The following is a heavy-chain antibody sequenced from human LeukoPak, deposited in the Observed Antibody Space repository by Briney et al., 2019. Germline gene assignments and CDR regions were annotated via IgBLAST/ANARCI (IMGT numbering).Heavy chain of an antibody. CDR1: GFTFSSYW. CDR2: INQDGSEK. V-gene: IGHV3-7*01. Sequence: PGGSLRLSCAASGFTFSSYWMSWVRQAPGKRLEWVANINQDGSEKYYVDSVKGRFIISRDNARNSLYLQMNSLRVEDTAIYYCAKARGGGSHDDFDYWGQGTLVTVSS. CDR3: AKARGGGSHDDFDY. D-gene: IGHD1-26*01. J-gene: IGHJ4*02.